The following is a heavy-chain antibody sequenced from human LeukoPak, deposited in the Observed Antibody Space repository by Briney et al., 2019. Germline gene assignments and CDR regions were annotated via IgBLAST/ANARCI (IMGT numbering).Heavy chain of an antibody. Sequence: GGSLRLSCAASGLTFSSYAMHWVRQAPGKGLEWVAVMSYDGSNKHYADSVKGRFTISKDNSKNTLSLQMNSLGVEDTAVYYCARRQGDCGGDCYYDYWGQGTLVTVSS. D-gene: IGHD2-21*02. CDR2: MSYDGSNK. V-gene: IGHV3-30*04. CDR3: ARRQGDCGGDCYYDY. CDR1: GLTFSSYA. J-gene: IGHJ4*02.